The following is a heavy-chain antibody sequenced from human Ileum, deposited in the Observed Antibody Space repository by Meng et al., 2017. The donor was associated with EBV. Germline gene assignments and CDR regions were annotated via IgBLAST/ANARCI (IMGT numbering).Heavy chain of an antibody. V-gene: IGHV4-30-4*01. CDR2: IYNSGST. J-gene: IGHJ2*01. CDR3: ARGQKGYFDL. Sequence: QWQLQGAGPGLVKPAGTLSLTCAVSGGSISSSNYYWSWIRQPPGKGLEWSGHIYNSGSTYYNPSLKSRITISVDTSKNQFSLKLSSVTAADTAVYYCARGQKGYFDLWGRGTLVTVSS. CDR1: GGSISSSNYY.